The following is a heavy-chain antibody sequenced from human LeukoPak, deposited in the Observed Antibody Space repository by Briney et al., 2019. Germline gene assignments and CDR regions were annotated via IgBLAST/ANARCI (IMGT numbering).Heavy chain of an antibody. V-gene: IGHV3-23*01. CDR2: ISGSGGST. CDR3: VKGGQRYDFWRFDY. J-gene: IGHJ4*02. D-gene: IGHD3-3*01. Sequence: GGSLRLSCAVSGASFSDYAMNWVRLAPGTGLQWVSSISGSGGSTYYADSVKGRFSISRDNSKNTLSLQMNSLRAEDTALYYCVKGGQRYDFWRFDYWGQGTVVTVSS. CDR1: GASFSDYA.